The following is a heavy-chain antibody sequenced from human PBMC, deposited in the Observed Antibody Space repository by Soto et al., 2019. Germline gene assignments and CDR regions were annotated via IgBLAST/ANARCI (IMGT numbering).Heavy chain of an antibody. J-gene: IGHJ4*02. D-gene: IGHD3-22*01. Sequence: SVKVSCKASGGTFSSYAISWVRQAPGQGLEWMGGIIPIFGTANYAQKFQGRVTITADKSTSTAYMELSSLRSEDTAVYYCAISRAYYYDSSGYIFDYWGQGTLVTVSS. CDR1: GGTFSSYA. CDR2: IIPIFGTA. V-gene: IGHV1-69*06. CDR3: AISRAYYYDSSGYIFDY.